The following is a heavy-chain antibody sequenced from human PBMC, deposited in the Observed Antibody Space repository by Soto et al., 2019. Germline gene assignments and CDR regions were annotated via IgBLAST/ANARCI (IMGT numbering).Heavy chain of an antibody. Sequence: QITLKESGPTLVKPTQTLTLTCNFSGFSLTTNGLGVGWIRQPPGGPLEWLALVFSNNDTRYSTSLRDRLTTTKDTSKNLDVRRMSNLSSVDTATYYWSHMRGSGLFGMDVWGQGTTVTVSS. CDR3: SHMRGSGLFGMDV. CDR2: VFSNNDT. J-gene: IGHJ6*02. D-gene: IGHD3-22*01. V-gene: IGHV2-5*01. CDR1: GFSLTTNGLG.